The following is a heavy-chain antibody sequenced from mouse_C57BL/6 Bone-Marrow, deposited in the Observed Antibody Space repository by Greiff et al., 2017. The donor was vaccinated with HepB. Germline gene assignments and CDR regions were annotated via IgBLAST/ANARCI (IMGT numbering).Heavy chain of an antibody. CDR1: GFSLTSYA. CDR2: IWTGGGT. CDR3: ARNFYDYYYAMDY. J-gene: IGHJ4*01. D-gene: IGHD2-4*01. V-gene: IGHV2-9-1*01. Sequence: VQRVESGPGLVAPSQSLSITCTVSGFSLTSYAISWVRQPPGKGLEWLGVIWTGGGTNYNSALKSRLSISKDNSKSQVFLKMNSLQTDDTARYYCARNFYDYYYAMDYWGQGTSVTVSS.